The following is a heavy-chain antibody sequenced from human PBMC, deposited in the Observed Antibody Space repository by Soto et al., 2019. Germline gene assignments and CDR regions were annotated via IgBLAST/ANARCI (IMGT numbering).Heavy chain of an antibody. CDR2: IKQDGSEK. D-gene: IGHD2-2*02. CDR3: ARDEVEDIVVVTDATPVNPFDY. J-gene: IGHJ4*02. Sequence: GGSLRLSCAASGFTFSSYWMSWVRQAPGKGLEWVANIKQDGSEKYYVDSVKGRFTISRDNAKNSLYLQMNSLRAEDTAVYYCARDEVEDIVVVTDATPVNPFDYWGQGTLVTVSS. V-gene: IGHV3-7*03. CDR1: GFTFSSYW.